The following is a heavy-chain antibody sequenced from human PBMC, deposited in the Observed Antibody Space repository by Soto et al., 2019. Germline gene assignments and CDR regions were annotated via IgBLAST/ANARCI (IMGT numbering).Heavy chain of an antibody. V-gene: IGHV4-34*01. Sequence: PSETLSLTCAVYGGSFSGYYWSWIRQPPGKGLEWIGEINHSGSTNYNPSLKSRVTISVDTSKNQFSLKLRSVTAADTAVYYCERGDPDYDFWSGYYEDYFDYWGQGTLVTVSS. D-gene: IGHD3-3*01. J-gene: IGHJ4*02. CDR3: ERGDPDYDFWSGYYEDYFDY. CDR1: GGSFSGYY. CDR2: INHSGST.